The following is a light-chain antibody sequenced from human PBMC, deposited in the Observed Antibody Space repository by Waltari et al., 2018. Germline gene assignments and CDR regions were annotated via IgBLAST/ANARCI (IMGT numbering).Light chain of an antibody. CDR1: QSVSTS. CDR2: KAS. V-gene: IGKV1-5*03. CDR3: KQYITYPWT. Sequence: DIQMIQSPSTLSASVGDRVTITCRASQSVSTSLAWYQQKPGKAPKVLIYKASSLESGVPLRFSGSGSGTEFTLTITSLQPDDVAIYSCKQYITYPWTFGQGTKVEVK. J-gene: IGKJ1*01.